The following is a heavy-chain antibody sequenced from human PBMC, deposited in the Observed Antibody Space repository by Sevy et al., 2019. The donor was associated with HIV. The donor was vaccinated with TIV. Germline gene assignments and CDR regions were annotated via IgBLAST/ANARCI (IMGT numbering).Heavy chain of an antibody. CDR2: IKPDGSDR. D-gene: IGHD4-17*01. Sequence: GGSLRLSCAASGFTFSSYWMSWVRQAPGKGLEWVANIKPDGSDRYYVGSLRGRFTISRDNAKNSLFLQMNNLRAEDTAVYYRARVMDYGELGNWSDPWGQGTLVTVSS. V-gene: IGHV3-7*01. CDR1: GFTFSSYW. CDR3: ARVMDYGELGNWSDP. J-gene: IGHJ5*02.